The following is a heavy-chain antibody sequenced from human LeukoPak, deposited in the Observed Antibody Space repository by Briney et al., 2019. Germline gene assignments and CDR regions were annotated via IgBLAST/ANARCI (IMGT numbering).Heavy chain of an antibody. CDR1: GYSISSGYY. V-gene: IGHV4-38-2*02. J-gene: IGHJ4*02. Sequence: SETLSLTCTDSGYSISSGYYWGWIRQPPGKGLEWIGSIYHSGRTFYNPSLKSRVTISVDTSKNQFSLKLSSVTAADTAVYYCARGRGLDYWGQGTLVTVSS. D-gene: IGHD3-10*01. CDR3: ARGRGLDY. CDR2: IYHSGRT.